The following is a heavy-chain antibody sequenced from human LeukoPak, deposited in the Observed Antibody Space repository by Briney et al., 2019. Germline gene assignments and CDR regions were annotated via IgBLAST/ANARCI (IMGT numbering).Heavy chain of an antibody. J-gene: IGHJ3*02. CDR3: ASLGYCSGGSCYGRADAFDI. Sequence: GGSLRLSCAASGFTFSSYSMNWVRQAPGKGLEWVSSISSSSSYIYYADSVKGRFTISRDNAKNSLYLQMNSLRAEDTAVYYCASLGYCSGGSCYGRADAFDIWGQGTMVTVS. CDR1: GFTFSSYS. V-gene: IGHV3-21*01. D-gene: IGHD2-15*01. CDR2: ISSSSSYI.